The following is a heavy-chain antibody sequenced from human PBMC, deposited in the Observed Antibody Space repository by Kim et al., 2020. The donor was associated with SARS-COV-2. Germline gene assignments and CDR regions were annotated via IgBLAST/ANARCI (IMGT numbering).Heavy chain of an antibody. Sequence: NTTYNPSPQSRVTISVDTSKNQFSLKLGSVTAADTAVYYCARGLRSPFVYWGQGTLVTVSS. J-gene: IGHJ4*02. CDR3: ARGLRSPFVY. CDR2: NT. V-gene: IGHV4-59*09. D-gene: IGHD4-17*01.